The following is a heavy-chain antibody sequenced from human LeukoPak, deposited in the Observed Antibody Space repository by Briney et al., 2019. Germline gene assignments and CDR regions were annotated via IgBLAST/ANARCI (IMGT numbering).Heavy chain of an antibody. CDR2: TYYRSKWYN. D-gene: IGHD2-15*01. V-gene: IGHV6-1*01. J-gene: IGHJ3*02. CDR1: GDSVSSNSAA. CDR3: VRAGCSGGSCYESRGAFDI. Sequence: SQTLSLTCAISGDSVSSNSAAWNWIRQSPSRGLEWLGRTYYRSKWYNDYAVSVKSRITINPDTSKNQFSLKLSSVTAADTAVYYCVRAGCSGGSCYESRGAFDIWGQGTMVTVSS.